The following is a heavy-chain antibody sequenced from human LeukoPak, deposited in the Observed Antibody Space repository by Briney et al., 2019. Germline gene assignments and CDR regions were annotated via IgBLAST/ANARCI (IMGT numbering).Heavy chain of an antibody. CDR2: IGSSGRTI. CDR1: GFTFSSYE. CDR3: ARLYSSSSGKAFDI. Sequence: GGSLRLSCAASGFTFSSYEMNWVRQAPGKGLEWVSYIGSSGRTIYYADSVKGRFTISRDNAKNSLYLQMNSLRAEDTAVYYCARLYSSSSGKAFDIWGQGTMVTVSS. D-gene: IGHD6-6*01. V-gene: IGHV3-48*03. J-gene: IGHJ3*02.